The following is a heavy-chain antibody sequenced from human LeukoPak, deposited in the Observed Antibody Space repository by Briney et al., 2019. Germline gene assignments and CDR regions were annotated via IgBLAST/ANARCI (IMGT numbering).Heavy chain of an antibody. J-gene: IGHJ4*02. CDR1: RYTFTSYD. Sequence: RASVKVSCKASRYTFTSYDINWVRQATGQGLEWMGWMNPNSGNTGYAQKFQGRVTMTRNTSISTAYMELSSLRSEDTAVYYCARGRGSSGWLSRAAGYYFDYWGQGTLVTVSS. D-gene: IGHD6-19*01. CDR2: MNPNSGNT. V-gene: IGHV1-8*01. CDR3: ARGRGSSGWLSRAAGYYFDY.